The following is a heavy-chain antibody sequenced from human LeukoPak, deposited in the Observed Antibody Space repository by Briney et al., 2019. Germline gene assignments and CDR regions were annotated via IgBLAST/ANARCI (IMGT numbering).Heavy chain of an antibody. J-gene: IGHJ4*02. V-gene: IGHV3-74*01. D-gene: IGHD6-6*01. CDR3: ARGPNSNWSGLDF. CDR1: GLTFSRHW. CDR2: ISPTGSTT. Sequence: PGGSLRLSCAASGLTFSRHWMHWARQLPGKGLVWVSRISPTGSTTSYADSVKGRFTVSRDNAKNTLYLQVNNLRAEDTAVYYCARGPNSNWSGLDFWGQGTLLTVSS.